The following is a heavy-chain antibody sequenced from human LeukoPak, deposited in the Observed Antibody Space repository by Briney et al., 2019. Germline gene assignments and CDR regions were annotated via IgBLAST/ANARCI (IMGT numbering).Heavy chain of an antibody. CDR1: GGTFISYA. CDR3: ASNLPPSATTYDWFDP. Sequence: SVKVSCKASGGTFISYAISWVRQAPGQGLEWMGGIIPIFGTANYAQKFQGRVTITADESTSTAYMELSSLRSEDTAVYYCASNLPPSATTYDWFDPWGQGTLVTVSS. V-gene: IGHV1-69*13. J-gene: IGHJ5*02. CDR2: IIPIFGTA. D-gene: IGHD1-14*01.